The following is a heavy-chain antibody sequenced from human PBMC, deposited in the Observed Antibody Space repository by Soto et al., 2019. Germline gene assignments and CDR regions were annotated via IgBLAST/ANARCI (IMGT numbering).Heavy chain of an antibody. D-gene: IGHD1-26*01. J-gene: IGHJ6*02. Sequence: PGESLKISCKGSGYSFTSYWIGWVRQMPGKGLEWMGIIYPGDSDTRYSPSFQGQVTISADKSISTAYLQWSSLKASDTAMYYCARRVVGATSNYYGMDVWGQGTTVTVSS. CDR1: GYSFTSYW. CDR2: IYPGDSDT. V-gene: IGHV5-51*01. CDR3: ARRVVGATSNYYGMDV.